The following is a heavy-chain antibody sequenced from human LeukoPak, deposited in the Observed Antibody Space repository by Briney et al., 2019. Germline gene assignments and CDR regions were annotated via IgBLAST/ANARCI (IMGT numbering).Heavy chain of an antibody. J-gene: IGHJ3*02. CDR2: IRYDGSRK. V-gene: IGHV3-30*02. Sequence: GGSLRLSCAASGFIFSSYGMHWVRQAPDKGLEWAAFIRYDGSRKYYADSVKGRFTISRDNSRNTLYLQMNSLRVEDTAMYYCAKVSLNMVNDAFDIWGQGTMVSVSS. CDR3: AKVSLNMVNDAFDI. D-gene: IGHD4/OR15-4a*01. CDR1: GFIFSSYG.